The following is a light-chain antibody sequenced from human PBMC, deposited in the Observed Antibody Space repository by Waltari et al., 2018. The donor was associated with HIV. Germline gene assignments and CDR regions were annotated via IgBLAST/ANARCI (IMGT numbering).Light chain of an antibody. CDR3: QVWDTSSDHVDYV. V-gene: IGLV3-21*02. CDR1: TIGSRS. CDR2: DDS. J-gene: IGLJ1*01. Sequence: SFVLTQPPSVSVAPGQTATLSCGESTIGSRSVHWYQLKPGQAPVLVVYDDSDRPSGIPERFSGSNSGNTATLTISRVEAGDEADYFCQVWDTSSDHVDYVFGTGTKVTVL.